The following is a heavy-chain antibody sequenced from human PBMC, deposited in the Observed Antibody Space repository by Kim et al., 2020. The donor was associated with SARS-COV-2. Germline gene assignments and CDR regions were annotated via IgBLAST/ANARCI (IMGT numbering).Heavy chain of an antibody. J-gene: IGHJ6*02. D-gene: IGHD7-27*01. CDR3: ARSNWGSDYYYYYGMDV. Sequence: FQGRVTITADESTSTAYMELSSLRSEDTAVYYCARSNWGSDYYYYYGMDVWGQGTTVTVSS. V-gene: IGHV1-69*01.